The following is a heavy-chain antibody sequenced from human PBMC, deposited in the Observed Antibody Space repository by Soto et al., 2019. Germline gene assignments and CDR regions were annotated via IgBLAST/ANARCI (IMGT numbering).Heavy chain of an antibody. D-gene: IGHD5-18*01. Sequence: SETLSLTCTISGDSINNYFWNWIRQSPGKGLEWIGYISYSGSTSYNPSLQSRVTISSDTSKNQFSVELSSVTAADTAVYYCARARQRDTGRGLDVWGQGTTVTVSS. CDR2: ISYSGST. CDR1: GDSINNYF. V-gene: IGHV4-59*01. J-gene: IGHJ6*02. CDR3: ARARQRDTGRGLDV.